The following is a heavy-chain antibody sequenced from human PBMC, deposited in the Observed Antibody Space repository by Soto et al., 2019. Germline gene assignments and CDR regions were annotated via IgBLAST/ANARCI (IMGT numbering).Heavy chain of an antibody. CDR3: ASTNRYCSGGSCYRAGGWFDP. Sequence: ASVKVSCKASGYTFTSYYMHWVRQAPGQGLEWMGIINPSGGSTSYAQKFQGRVTMTRDTSTSTVYMELSSLRSEDTAVYYCASTNRYCSGGSCYRAGGWFDPWGQGTLVT. J-gene: IGHJ5*02. V-gene: IGHV1-46*01. CDR1: GYTFTSYY. D-gene: IGHD2-15*01. CDR2: INPSGGST.